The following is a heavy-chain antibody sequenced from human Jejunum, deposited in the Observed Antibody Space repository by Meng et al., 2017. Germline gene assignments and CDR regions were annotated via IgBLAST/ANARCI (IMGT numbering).Heavy chain of an antibody. D-gene: IGHD5-18*01. V-gene: IGHV4-4*02. CDR3: ARGGYYSFDY. J-gene: IGHJ4*02. Sequence: LQEAGPGRVKPSETLSLTCAVSGGSISSVYWWTWVRQSPGKGLEWIGEIYHSGSTNYNPSLKSRVTISVDKSKNQFSLKLTSVTAADTAVYYCARGGYYSFDYWGQGTLVTVSS. CDR2: IYHSGST. CDR1: GGSISSVYW.